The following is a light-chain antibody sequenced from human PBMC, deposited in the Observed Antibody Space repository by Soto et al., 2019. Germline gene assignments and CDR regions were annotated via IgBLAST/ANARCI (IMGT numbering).Light chain of an antibody. Sequence: DIQMTPSPSSLYSSVGDGITITCRASQSISSYVSWYQQKPGKDPNILIHKASHLESGVPSRFSGSGSGTEFTLTISSLQPGDFATYYCQHYNTYPWTFGQGTKVDIK. CDR1: QSISSY. CDR2: KAS. J-gene: IGKJ1*01. V-gene: IGKV1-5*03. CDR3: QHYNTYPWT.